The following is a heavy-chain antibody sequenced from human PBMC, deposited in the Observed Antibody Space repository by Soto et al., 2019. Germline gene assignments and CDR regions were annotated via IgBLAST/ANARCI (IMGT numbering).Heavy chain of an antibody. V-gene: IGHV3-53*01. CDR3: AREWAPPNCCHIDV. D-gene: IGHD2-2*01. CDR1: GFTFSSNY. CDR2: IYSGGST. J-gene: IGHJ6*02. Sequence: EVQLVESGGGVIQPGGSLRLSCAASGFTFSSNYMSWVRQAPGKGLEGVAVIYSGGSTYYADSVRGRFTISSDKYKNTLQIQMNSLRDEATDEYYGAREWAPPNCCHIDVWGQWTTVTVSS.